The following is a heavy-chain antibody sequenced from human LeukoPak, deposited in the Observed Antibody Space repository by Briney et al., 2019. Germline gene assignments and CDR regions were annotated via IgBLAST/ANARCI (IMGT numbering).Heavy chain of an antibody. V-gene: IGHV4-39*07. J-gene: IGHJ4*02. Sequence: SETLSLTCTVSGGSISSSNYYWGWIRQTPGKGLEWIGSIYSSGSTYYNPSLKSPFTISVGTSKNQFSLKLSSVTAADTAIYYCASHYDILTGLAYFDYWGQGTLVTVSS. CDR3: ASHYDILTGLAYFDY. D-gene: IGHD3-9*01. CDR1: GGSISSSNYY. CDR2: IYSSGST.